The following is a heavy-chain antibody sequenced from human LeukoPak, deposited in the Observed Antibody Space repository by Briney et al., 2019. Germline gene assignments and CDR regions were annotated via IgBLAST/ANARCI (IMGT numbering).Heavy chain of an antibody. D-gene: IGHD2-2*01. J-gene: IGHJ4*02. CDR3: ARGEVVDD. CDR2: INHSGST. Sequence: SETLSLTCAVYGGSFSGYYRSWIRQPPGKGLEWIGEINHSGSTYYNPSLKSRVTISVDTTKNQFSLKLSSVTAADTAVYYCARGEVVDDWGQGTLVTVSS. CDR1: GGSFSGYY. V-gene: IGHV4-34*01.